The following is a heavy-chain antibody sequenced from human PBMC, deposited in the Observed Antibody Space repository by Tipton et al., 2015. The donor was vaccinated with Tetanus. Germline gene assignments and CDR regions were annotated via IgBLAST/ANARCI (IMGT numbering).Heavy chain of an antibody. CDR1: GYTFTHYG. CDR2: ISPFNENV. CDR3: ARGRGLGPREYCEH. J-gene: IGHJ4*02. Sequence: QMQLVQSGAEVKKPGASVKVSCKASGYTFTHYGVNWVRQAPGQGLEWMGLISPFNENVNYAEKFHGRLTMTTDRSTATVYMDLRSLRSADAAVYYGARGRGLGPREYCEHWGQGTLVTVSS. V-gene: IGHV1-18*01. D-gene: IGHD3-3*01.